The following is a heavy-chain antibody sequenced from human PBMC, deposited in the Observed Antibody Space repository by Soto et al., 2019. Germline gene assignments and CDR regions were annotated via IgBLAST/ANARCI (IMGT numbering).Heavy chain of an antibody. V-gene: IGHV2-5*02. Sequence: QITLKESGRTLVKPTQTLTLTCTFSGFSLSTSGVGVGWIRQPPGKALEWLALIYWDGDKRYSPSRKSRLTVTKDTSNNQVVLTMSNMDPVDTATYYCAHIASYYQFDWFDPWGQGILVTVSS. J-gene: IGHJ5*02. CDR3: AHIASYYQFDWFDP. CDR1: GFSLSTSGVG. CDR2: IYWDGDK. D-gene: IGHD3-10*01.